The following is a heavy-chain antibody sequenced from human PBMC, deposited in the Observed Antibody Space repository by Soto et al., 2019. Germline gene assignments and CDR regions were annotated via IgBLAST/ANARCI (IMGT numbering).Heavy chain of an antibody. D-gene: IGHD5-12*01. CDR3: ARAGVATIYPGTNWLDP. V-gene: IGHV4-30-4*01. J-gene: IGHJ5*02. Sequence: PSETLSLTCTVSGGSISSGDYYWSWIRQPPGKGLEWIGYIYYSGSTYYNPSLKSRVTISVDTSKNQFSLNLRSVTAADTAMYYCARAGVATIYPGTNWLDPWGQGTLVTVS. CDR1: GGSISSGDYY. CDR2: IYYSGST.